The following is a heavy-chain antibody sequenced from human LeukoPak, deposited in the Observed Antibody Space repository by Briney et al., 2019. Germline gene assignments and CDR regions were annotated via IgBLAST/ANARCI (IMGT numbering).Heavy chain of an antibody. Sequence: SETLSLTCTVSGGSISSYFWSWIRQPAGKGLEWIGRIYTSGNTNYNPTLQSRVTMSIDTSKNQFSLNVTSVTAADTAVYYCAREAGSERYFDSWGQGTLVTVS. J-gene: IGHJ4*02. CDR2: IYTSGNT. CDR1: GGSISSYF. V-gene: IGHV4-4*07. CDR3: AREAGSERYFDS.